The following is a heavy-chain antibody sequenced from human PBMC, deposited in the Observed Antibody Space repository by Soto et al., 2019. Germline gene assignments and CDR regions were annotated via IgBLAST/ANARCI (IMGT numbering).Heavy chain of an antibody. J-gene: IGHJ4*02. Sequence: EVQLVESGGGLVKPGGSLRLSCAASGFTFSSYTMNWVRQAPGKGLEWVSFISSSGSTIYYADSVKGRFTISRDNAKNSLYLQMNSLRDEDTAVYYCARDDSSGYYLEACDYWGQGTLVTVSS. CDR2: ISSSGSTI. CDR3: ARDDSSGYYLEACDY. CDR1: GFTFSSYT. D-gene: IGHD3-22*01. V-gene: IGHV3-48*02.